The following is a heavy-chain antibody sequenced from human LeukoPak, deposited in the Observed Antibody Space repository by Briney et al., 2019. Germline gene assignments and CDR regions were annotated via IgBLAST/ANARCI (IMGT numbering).Heavy chain of an antibody. J-gene: IGHJ4*02. D-gene: IGHD3-3*01. Sequence: SETLSLTCTVSGGSISSYYWSWIRQPAGKGLEWIGRIYTSGSTNYNPSLKSRVTMSVDTSKNQFSLELSSVTAADTAVYYCARGHYDFWSGDYFDYWGQGTLVTVSS. CDR1: GGSISSYY. CDR2: IYTSGST. V-gene: IGHV4-4*07. CDR3: ARGHYDFWSGDYFDY.